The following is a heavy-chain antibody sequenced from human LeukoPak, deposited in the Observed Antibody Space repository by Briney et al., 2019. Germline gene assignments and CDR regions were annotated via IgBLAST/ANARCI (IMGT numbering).Heavy chain of an antibody. D-gene: IGHD3-22*01. CDR3: ARDGWDDSSGFDY. V-gene: IGHV3-30*01. J-gene: IGHJ4*02. Sequence: AFISYDGSNKYYAASVKGRFTISRDNSKNTLYLQMNSLRAEDTAVYYCARDGWDDSSGFDYWGQGTLVTVSS. CDR2: ISYDGSNK.